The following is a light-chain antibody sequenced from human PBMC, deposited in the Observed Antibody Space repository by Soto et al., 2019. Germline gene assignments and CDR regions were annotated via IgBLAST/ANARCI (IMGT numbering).Light chain of an antibody. Sequence: EIVLTQSPGTLSLSPGERATLSCRASQSVDNTYLAWYQQKPGQAPRLLIYGASSRPTGIPDRSSGSGSGTDFTLTISRLEPEDFAVYYCHHYGSSPPYNFGQGTK. J-gene: IGKJ2*01. CDR2: GAS. CDR1: QSVDNTY. V-gene: IGKV3-20*01. CDR3: HHYGSSPPYN.